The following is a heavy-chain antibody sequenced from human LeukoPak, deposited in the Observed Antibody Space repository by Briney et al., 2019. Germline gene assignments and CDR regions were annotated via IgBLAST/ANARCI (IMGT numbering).Heavy chain of an antibody. D-gene: IGHD3-3*01. CDR3: ARARLRFLEWSHFDY. CDR2: IIPILGIA. Sequence: ASVKVSCKASGGTFSSYAISWVRQAPGQGLEWMGRIIPILGIANYAQKFQGRVTITADKSTSTAYMELSSLRSEDTAVYYCARARLRFLEWSHFDYWGQGTLVTVSS. CDR1: GGTFSSYA. J-gene: IGHJ4*02. V-gene: IGHV1-69*04.